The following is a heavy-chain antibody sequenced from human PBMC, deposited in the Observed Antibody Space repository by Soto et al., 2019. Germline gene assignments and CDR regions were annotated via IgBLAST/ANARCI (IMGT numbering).Heavy chain of an antibody. CDR3: ARVRELGYCSSTSCYHYFDY. J-gene: IGHJ4*02. CDR2: IKQDGSEK. Sequence: PGGSLRLSCAASGFTFSSYWMSWVRQAPGKGLEWVANIKQDGSEKYYVDSVKGRFTISRDNAKNSLYLQMNSLRAEDTAVYYCARVRELGYCSSTSCYHYFDYWGQGTLVTVSS. CDR1: GFTFSSYW. D-gene: IGHD2-2*01. V-gene: IGHV3-7*03.